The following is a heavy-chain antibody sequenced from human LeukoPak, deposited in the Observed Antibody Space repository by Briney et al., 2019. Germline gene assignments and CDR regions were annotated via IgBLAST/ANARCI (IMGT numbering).Heavy chain of an antibody. CDR1: GGSISSSSYY. CDR2: IYYSGST. Sequence: SETLSLTCTVSGGSISSSSYYWGWIRQPPGKGLEWIGSIYYSGSTYYNPSLKSRVTISVDTSKNQFSLKLSSVTAADTAVYYCARRANSRVDVWGQGTTVTVSS. J-gene: IGHJ6*02. CDR3: ARRANSRVDV. D-gene: IGHD6-13*01. V-gene: IGHV4-39*07.